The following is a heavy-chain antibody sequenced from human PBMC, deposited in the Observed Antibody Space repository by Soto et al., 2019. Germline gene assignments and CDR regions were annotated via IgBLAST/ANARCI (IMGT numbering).Heavy chain of an antibody. CDR3: ARGRYGDYGYYYYGMDV. CDR1: GYTFTSYG. V-gene: IGHV1-18*01. Sequence: ASVEVSCKASGYTFTSYGISWVRQAPGQGLEWMGWISAYNGNTNYAQKLQGRVTMTTDTSTSTAYMELRSLRSDDTAVYYCARGRYGDYGYYYYGMDVWGQGTTVTVSS. CDR2: ISAYNGNT. D-gene: IGHD4-17*01. J-gene: IGHJ6*02.